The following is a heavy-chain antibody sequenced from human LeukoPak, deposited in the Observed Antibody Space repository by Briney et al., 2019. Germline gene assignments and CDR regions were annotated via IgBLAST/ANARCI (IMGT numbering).Heavy chain of an antibody. CDR3: VKPTGKYNSGWYFDY. D-gene: IGHD6-19*01. CDR2: ITGSGGNT. Sequence: GGSLRLSCSASGFTFSSYTMHWVRQAPGRGLEYVSAITGSGGNTFYADSVKGRFTISRDNSKNTPYLQMSSLRAEDTAVYYCVKPTGKYNSGWYFDYWGQGTLVTVSS. V-gene: IGHV3-64D*09. CDR1: GFTFSSYT. J-gene: IGHJ4*02.